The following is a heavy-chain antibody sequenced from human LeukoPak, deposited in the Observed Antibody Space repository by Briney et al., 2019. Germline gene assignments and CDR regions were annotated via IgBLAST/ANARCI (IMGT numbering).Heavy chain of an antibody. Sequence: AASVKVSCKVSGYTLTELSMHWVRQAPGKGLEWMGGFDPEDGETIYAQKFQGRVTMTEDTSTDTAYMELSSLRSEDTAVYYCATVSRVGYGDYYFDYWGQGTLVTVSS. J-gene: IGHJ4*02. D-gene: IGHD4-17*01. CDR3: ATVSRVGYGDYYFDY. CDR1: GYTLTELS. V-gene: IGHV1-24*01. CDR2: FDPEDGET.